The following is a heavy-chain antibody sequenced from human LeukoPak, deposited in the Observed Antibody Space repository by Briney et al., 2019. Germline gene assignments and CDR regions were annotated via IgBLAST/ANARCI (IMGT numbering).Heavy chain of an antibody. CDR3: ARVLGLGRVNWFDP. V-gene: IGHV1-2*02. Sequence: GASVTVSCKASGYTFTGYYMHWVRQAPGQGLEWMGWINPNSGGTNYAQKFQGRVTMTRDTSISTAYMELSRLRSDDTAVYYCARVLGLGRVNWFDPWGQGTLVTVSS. D-gene: IGHD7-27*01. CDR2: INPNSGGT. CDR1: GYTFTGYY. J-gene: IGHJ5*02.